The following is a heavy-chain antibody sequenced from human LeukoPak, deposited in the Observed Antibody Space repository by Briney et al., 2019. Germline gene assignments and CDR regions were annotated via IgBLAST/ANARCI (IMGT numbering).Heavy chain of an antibody. CDR2: IYYSGNT. CDR1: GGSIRSRSYY. D-gene: IGHD1-26*01. CDR3: ARHAYSGSYYFDF. Sequence: SETLSLTCTVSGGSIRSRSYYWGWIRQPPGRGLEWIGSIYYSGNTYHNPSLKSRVNISVDTSKNQFSLKMYSVTAADTAVYYCARHAYSGSYYFDFWGQGTLVTVSS. J-gene: IGHJ4*02. V-gene: IGHV4-39*01.